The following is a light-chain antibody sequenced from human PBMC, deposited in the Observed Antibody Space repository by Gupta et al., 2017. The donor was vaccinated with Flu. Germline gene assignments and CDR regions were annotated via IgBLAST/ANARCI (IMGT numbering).Light chain of an antibody. V-gene: IGKV4-1*01. CDR3: QQYYSAPFT. CDR1: QSVLYSSNNNNY. Sequence: DTVMTQSSDSVAVCLGERATINCKSSQSVLYSSNNNNYLAWYQQKPGQPPKLLIYWASTRESGVPDRFSGSGSGTDFTLTISSLQAEDVAVYYCQQYYSAPFTFGPGTKVDIK. J-gene: IGKJ3*01. CDR2: WAS.